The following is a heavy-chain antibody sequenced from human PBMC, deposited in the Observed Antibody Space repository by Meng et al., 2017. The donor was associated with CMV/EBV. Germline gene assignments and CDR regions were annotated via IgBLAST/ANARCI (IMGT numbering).Heavy chain of an antibody. CDR1: GFTFSNAW. CDR2: INSDGSST. V-gene: IGHV3-74*01. Sequence: GESLKISCAASGFTFSNAWMSWVRQAPGKGLEWVGRINSDGSSTSYADSVKGRFTISRDNAKNTLYLQMNSLRAEDTAVYYCAREFTGTPWAIDYWGQGTLVTVSS. CDR3: AREFTGTPWAIDY. D-gene: IGHD1/OR15-1a*01. J-gene: IGHJ4*02.